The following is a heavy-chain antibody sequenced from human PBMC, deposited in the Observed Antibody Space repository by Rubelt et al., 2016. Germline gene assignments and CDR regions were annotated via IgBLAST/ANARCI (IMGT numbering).Heavy chain of an antibody. CDR2: IYYSGST. D-gene: IGHD2-15*01. V-gene: IGHV4-59*01. J-gene: IGHJ5*02. Sequence: QVQLQESGPGLVKPSETLSLTCTVSGGSISSYYWSWIRQPPEKGLEWIGYIYYSGSTNYNPSLKGGVTLSVDTSKNQVALKVGSVTGAETAVDYCAGDRRDRRGDNWFDPWGQGTLGTVSS. CDR1: GGSISSYY. CDR3: AGDRRDRRGDNWFDP.